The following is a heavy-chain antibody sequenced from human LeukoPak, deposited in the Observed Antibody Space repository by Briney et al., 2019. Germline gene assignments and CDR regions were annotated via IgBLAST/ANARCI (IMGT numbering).Heavy chain of an antibody. CDR2: ISSSSDTI. CDR1: GFTFSSYT. Sequence: GGSLRLSCVASGFTFSSYTMNWVRQAPGKGLEWVSSISSSSDTIYYADSVKGRFTISRDNAKNSLYLQMNSLRVEDTAVYYCAKVAKYYYGSETYYFFEHWGQGTPVTASS. J-gene: IGHJ4*02. D-gene: IGHD3-10*01. CDR3: AKVAKYYYGSETYYFFEH. V-gene: IGHV3-48*01.